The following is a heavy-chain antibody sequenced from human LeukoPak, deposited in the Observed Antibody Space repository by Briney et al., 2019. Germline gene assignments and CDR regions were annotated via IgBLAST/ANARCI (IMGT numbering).Heavy chain of an antibody. CDR2: INPSSGTT. CDR1: GYTFTNYY. Sequence: APVKVSCKASGYTFTNYYMVWVRQAPGQGLEWMGIINPSSGTTNYAQKFQGRVTMTRDMSTSTVYMELSSLRSEDTAVYYCARSCSSTSCYVWWFDPWGQGTLVTVSS. V-gene: IGHV1-46*01. J-gene: IGHJ5*02. CDR3: ARSCSSTSCYVWWFDP. D-gene: IGHD2-2*01.